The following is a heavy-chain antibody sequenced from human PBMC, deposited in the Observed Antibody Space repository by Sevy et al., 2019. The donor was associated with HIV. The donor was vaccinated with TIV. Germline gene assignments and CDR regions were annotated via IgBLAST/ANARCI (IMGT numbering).Heavy chain of an antibody. CDR1: GFTFSSYA. CDR3: AKIPRIAVAVNWFDP. D-gene: IGHD6-19*01. V-gene: IGHV3-23*01. CDR2: ISGSGGST. Sequence: GGSLRLSCAASGFTFSSYAMSWVRQAPGKGLEWVSAISGSGGSTYYADSVKGRLTISRDNSKNTLYLKMNSLRAEDTAVYYCAKIPRIAVAVNWFDPWGQGTLVTVSS. J-gene: IGHJ5*02.